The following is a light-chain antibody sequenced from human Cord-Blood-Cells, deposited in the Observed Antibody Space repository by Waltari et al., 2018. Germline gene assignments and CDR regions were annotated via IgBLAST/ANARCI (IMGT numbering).Light chain of an antibody. Sequence: VIWMTQSPSLLSASTGDRVTISCRMSQGIGSYLAWYQQKPGKAPELLIYAASTLQSGVPSRFSGSGSGTDFTLTISCLQSEDFATYYCQQYYSFPVTFGGGTKVEIK. J-gene: IGKJ4*01. CDR2: AAS. V-gene: IGKV1D-8*01. CDR3: QQYYSFPVT. CDR1: QGIGSY.